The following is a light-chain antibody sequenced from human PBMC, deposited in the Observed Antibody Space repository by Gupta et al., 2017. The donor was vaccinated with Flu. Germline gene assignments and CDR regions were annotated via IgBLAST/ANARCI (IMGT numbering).Light chain of an antibody. J-gene: IGKJ2*01. CDR3: QQDDSLPAI. CDR1: QSVLYNVDNRNY. CDR2: WAS. Sequence: DIVMTQSPDSLAVSLGERATINCKSSQSVLYNVDNRNYLAWYQQKPGQPPKLLIKWASSRESGVPDRFSGSGSETDFTLTISSLQAEDVAVYYCQQDDSLPAIFGQGTKLEI. V-gene: IGKV4-1*01.